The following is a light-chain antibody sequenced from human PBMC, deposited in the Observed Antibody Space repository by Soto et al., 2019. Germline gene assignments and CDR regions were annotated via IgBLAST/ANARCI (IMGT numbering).Light chain of an antibody. J-gene: IGKJ3*01. CDR1: QTVSSSQ. CDR3: QQCGDSPPFT. V-gene: IGKV3-20*01. Sequence: EIVLTQSPGTLSSSPGERATLSCRASQTVSSSQLAGYQQKPGQAPILLIYGASSRASGIPDRFSGSWSGTYCTRSVTTLEPEDFGVYYCQQCGDSPPFTFGPGTKVDRK. CDR2: GAS.